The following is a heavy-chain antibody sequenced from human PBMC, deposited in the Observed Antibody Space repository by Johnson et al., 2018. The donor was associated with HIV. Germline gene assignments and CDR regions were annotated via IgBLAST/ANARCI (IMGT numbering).Heavy chain of an antibody. CDR3: ATDLTAVGNGAFDI. J-gene: IGHJ3*02. V-gene: IGHV3-25*05. CDR2: VNPNGGST. CDR1: QFTFSSYY. D-gene: IGHD6-13*01. Sequence: VQLVESGGGLAKPAWSPRFSCAASQFTFSSYYMNCVRQAPGNGLELVGQVNPNGGSTYLTDSGKDRFNISRDNAKNTLHLQMNSLKTEDTAVYYCATDLTAVGNGAFDIWGQGTMVTVSS.